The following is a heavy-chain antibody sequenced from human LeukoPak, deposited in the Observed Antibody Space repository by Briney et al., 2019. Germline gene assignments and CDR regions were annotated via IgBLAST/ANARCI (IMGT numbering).Heavy chain of an antibody. J-gene: IGHJ4*02. Sequence: ASVKVSCKASGGTFSSYAISWVRQAPGQGLEWMGRINPNSGGTNYAQKFQGRVTMTRDTSISTAYMELSRLRSDDTAVYYCARGNYDILTGYLDYWGQGTLVTVSS. CDR1: GGTFSSYA. D-gene: IGHD3-9*01. CDR2: INPNSGGT. CDR3: ARGNYDILTGYLDY. V-gene: IGHV1-2*06.